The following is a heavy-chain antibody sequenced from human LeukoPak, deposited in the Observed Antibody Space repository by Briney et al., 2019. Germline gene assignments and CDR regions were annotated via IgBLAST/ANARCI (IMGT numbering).Heavy chain of an antibody. CDR1: GFTFNSYA. CDR3: AGRSGPDDY. Sequence: PGGSLRLSCAASGFTFNSYAMTWVRQAPGKGLEWVSLISDSGGRIYYADSVKGRFTISRDNSKKSLYLQMNSLRVEDTAVYYCAGRSGPDDYWGQGTLVTVSS. CDR2: ISDSGGRI. V-gene: IGHV3-23*01. J-gene: IGHJ4*02. D-gene: IGHD2-15*01.